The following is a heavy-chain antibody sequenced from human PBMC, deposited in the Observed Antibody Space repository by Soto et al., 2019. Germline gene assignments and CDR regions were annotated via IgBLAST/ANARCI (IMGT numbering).Heavy chain of an antibody. Sequence: ASVKVSCKASGYTFTSYDINWVRQAPGQGLEWIGWMNPKSGNTVYAQKFQGRVTMTRDTSITTAYMELSSLGSEDTAVYFNARQYSYLHHPNYYSYYYMDVGGTGTRVTFPS. V-gene: IGHV1-8*01. CDR3: ARQYSYLHHPNYYSYYYMDV. J-gene: IGHJ6*03. CDR2: MNPKSGNT. CDR1: GYTFTSYD. D-gene: IGHD5-18*01.